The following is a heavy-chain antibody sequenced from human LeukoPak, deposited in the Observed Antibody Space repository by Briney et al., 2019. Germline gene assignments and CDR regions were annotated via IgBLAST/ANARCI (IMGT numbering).Heavy chain of an antibody. V-gene: IGHV4-61*02. CDR3: ARSSAQARGFDY. Sequence: PSETLSLTCTVSGGSISSGSYYWSWIRQPAGKGLEWIGRIYTSGSTNYNPSLKSRVTISVDTSKNQFSLKLSSVTAADTAVYYCARSSAQARGFDYWGQGTLVTVSS. CDR2: IYTSGST. J-gene: IGHJ4*02. D-gene: IGHD3-10*01. CDR1: GGSISSGSYY.